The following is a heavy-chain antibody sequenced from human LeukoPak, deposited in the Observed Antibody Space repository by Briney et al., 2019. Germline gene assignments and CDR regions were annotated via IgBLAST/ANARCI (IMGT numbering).Heavy chain of an antibody. CDR1: GFTFSSYA. CDR3: AKESFIPYYYDSSGYVDY. CDR2: ISGSGGST. Sequence: PGGSLRLSCAASGFTFSSYAMSWVRQAPGKGLEWVSGISGSGGSTYYADSVKGRFTISRDNSKNTLYLQMNSLRAEDTAVYYCAKESFIPYYYDSSGYVDYWGQGTLVTVSS. V-gene: IGHV3-23*01. J-gene: IGHJ4*02. D-gene: IGHD3-22*01.